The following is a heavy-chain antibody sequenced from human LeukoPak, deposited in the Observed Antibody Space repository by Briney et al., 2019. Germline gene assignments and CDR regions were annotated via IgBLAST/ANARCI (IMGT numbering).Heavy chain of an antibody. V-gene: IGHV1-2*02. CDR2: INPNSGGT. Sequence: GASVKISCKASGYTFRGNYIHWLRQAPGQGLEWMGWINPNSGGTNYAQKFQGRVTMTRDTSISTAYMELSRLRSDDTAVYYCATLYTGDYYYYMDVWGKGTTVTVSS. CDR3: ATLYTGDYYYYMDV. J-gene: IGHJ6*03. CDR1: GYTFRGNY. D-gene: IGHD3-10*01.